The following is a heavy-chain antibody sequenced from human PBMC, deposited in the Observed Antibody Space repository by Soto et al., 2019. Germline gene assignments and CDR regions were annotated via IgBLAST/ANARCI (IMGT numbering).Heavy chain of an antibody. J-gene: IGHJ6*02. CDR1: GFTFSSYA. CDR2: ISGSGGST. D-gene: IGHD3-10*01. CDR3: AKDLPYYGSGTLLWCWDGMDV. Sequence: GGSLRLSCAASGFTFSSYAMSWVRQAPGKGLEWVSAISGSGGSTYYADSVKGRFTISRDNSKNTLYLQMNSLRAEDTAVYYCAKDLPYYGSGTLLWCWDGMDVWGQGTTVTVSS. V-gene: IGHV3-23*01.